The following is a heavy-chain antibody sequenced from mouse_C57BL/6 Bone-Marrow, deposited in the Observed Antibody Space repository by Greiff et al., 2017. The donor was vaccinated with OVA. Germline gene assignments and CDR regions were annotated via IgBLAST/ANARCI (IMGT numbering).Heavy chain of an antibody. V-gene: IGHV1-53*01. CDR2: INPSNGGT. D-gene: IGHD2-4*01. CDR1: GYTFTSYW. CDR3: ARRGRDYDGFAY. Sequence: QVQLKQPGTELVKPGASVKLSYKASGYTFTSYWMHWVKQRPGQGLEWIGNINPSNGGTNYNEKFKSKATLTVDKSSSTAYMQLSSLTSEDSAVYYCARRGRDYDGFAYWGQGTLVTVSA. J-gene: IGHJ3*01.